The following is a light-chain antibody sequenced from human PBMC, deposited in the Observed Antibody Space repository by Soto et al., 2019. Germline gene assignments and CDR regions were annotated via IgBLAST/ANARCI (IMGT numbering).Light chain of an antibody. J-gene: IGKJ2*01. V-gene: IGKV1-8*01. CDR2: GAS. CDR1: QGISSY. Sequence: IRMTQSPSSFSASTGDRVTITCRASQGISSYLAWYQQKPGEAPKLLIFGASTLQNGVPLRVSGGGSGTEFTLTISDLQSADFATYYCQQYYSYPYTFGQGTKLEIK. CDR3: QQYYSYPYT.